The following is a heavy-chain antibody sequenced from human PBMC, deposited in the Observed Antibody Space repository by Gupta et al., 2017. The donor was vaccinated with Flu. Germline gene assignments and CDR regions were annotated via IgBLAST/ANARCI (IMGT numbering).Heavy chain of an antibody. V-gene: IGHV3-30*18. J-gene: IGHJ1*01. D-gene: IGHD3-22*01. CDR2: ISYDGSNK. CDR3: AKVARYDSSGGIHKKQYFQH. Sequence: VRQAPGKGLEWVAVISYDGSNKYYADSVKGRFTISRDNSKNTLYLQMNSLRAEDTAVYYCAKVARYDSSGGIHKKQYFQHWGQGTLVTVSS.